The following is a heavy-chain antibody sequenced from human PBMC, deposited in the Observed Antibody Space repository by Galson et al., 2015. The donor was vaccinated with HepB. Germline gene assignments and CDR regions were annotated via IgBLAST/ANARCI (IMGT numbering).Heavy chain of an antibody. CDR3: ASGYSSGWYADY. J-gene: IGHJ4*02. CDR2: ISGSGGST. Sequence: SLRLSCAASGFTFSSYAMSWVRQAPGKGLEWVSAISGSGGSTYYADSVKGRFTISRDNSKNTLYLQMNSLRAEDTAVYYCASGYSSGWYADYWGQGTLVTVSS. D-gene: IGHD6-19*01. V-gene: IGHV3-23*01. CDR1: GFTFSSYA.